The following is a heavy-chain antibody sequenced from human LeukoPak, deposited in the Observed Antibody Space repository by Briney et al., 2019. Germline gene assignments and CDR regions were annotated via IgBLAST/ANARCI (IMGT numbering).Heavy chain of an antibody. Sequence: GGSLRLSCAASGFTFSSYAMSWVRQAPGKGLEWVSAISGSGGSTYYADSVKGRFTISRDNSKNTLYLQMNSLRAEDTAVYYCATAYDGLGWGFGEAFDIWGQGTMVTVSS. CDR2: ISGSGGST. CDR3: ATAYDGLGWGFGEAFDI. D-gene: IGHD3-10*01. CDR1: GFTFSSYA. J-gene: IGHJ3*02. V-gene: IGHV3-23*01.